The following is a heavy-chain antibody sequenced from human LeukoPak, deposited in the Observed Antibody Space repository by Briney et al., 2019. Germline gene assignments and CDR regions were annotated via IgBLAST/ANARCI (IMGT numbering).Heavy chain of an antibody. V-gene: IGHV4-59*01. J-gene: IGHJ6*02. D-gene: IGHD3-10*01. CDR2: TFYSGST. CDR3: ARGGYYGSGSFYGMDV. Sequence: KPSETLTFTCTVLGGSISGSYWSWIRQSPGKGLEWIGYTFYSGSTNFTPSLKRRVTISVDTSNNQFSLKLSSVTAADTAVYYCARGGYYGSGSFYGMDVWGQGTTVTVSS. CDR1: GGSISGSY.